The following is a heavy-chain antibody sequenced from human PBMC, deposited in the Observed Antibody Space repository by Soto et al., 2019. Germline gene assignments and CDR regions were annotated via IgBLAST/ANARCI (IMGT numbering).Heavy chain of an antibody. CDR1: GGTFSSYA. Sequence: SVKVSCKASGGTFSSYAIIWVRQAPGQGLEWMGGIIPIFGTANYAQKFQGRVTITADESTSTAYMELSSLRSEDTAVYYCARDLRSYSSSSTAFDYWGQGTLVTVSS. D-gene: IGHD6-6*01. V-gene: IGHV1-69*13. CDR3: ARDLRSYSSSSTAFDY. J-gene: IGHJ4*02. CDR2: IIPIFGTA.